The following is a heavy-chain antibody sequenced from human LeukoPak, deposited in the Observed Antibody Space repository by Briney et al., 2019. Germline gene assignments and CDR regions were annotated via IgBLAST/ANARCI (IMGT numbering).Heavy chain of an antibody. V-gene: IGHV4-34*01. CDR2: INHSGST. CDR3: AREMPITMIGGAFDI. D-gene: IGHD3-22*01. Sequence: SETLSLTCAVYGGSFSGYYWSWIRQPPGKGLEWIGEINHSGSTNYNPSLKSRVTISVDTSKNQFSLKLSSVTAADTAVYYCAREMPITMIGGAFDIWGQGTMVTVSS. J-gene: IGHJ3*02. CDR1: GGSFSGYY.